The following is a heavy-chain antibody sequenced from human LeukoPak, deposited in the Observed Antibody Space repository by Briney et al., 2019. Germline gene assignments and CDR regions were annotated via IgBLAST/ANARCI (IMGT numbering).Heavy chain of an antibody. CDR1: GGSISSSSYY. CDR3: ASTTVTEDAFDI. J-gene: IGHJ3*02. V-gene: IGHV4-39*01. CDR2: IYYSGST. D-gene: IGHD4-17*01. Sequence: SETLSLTCTVSGGSISSSSYYWGWIRQPPGKGLEWIGSIYYSGSTYYNPSLKSRVTISVDTSKNQFSLKLSSVTAADAAVYYCASTTVTEDAFDIWGQGTMVTVSS.